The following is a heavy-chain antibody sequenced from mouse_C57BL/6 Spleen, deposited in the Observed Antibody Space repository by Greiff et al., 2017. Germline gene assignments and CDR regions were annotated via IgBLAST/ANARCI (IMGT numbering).Heavy chain of an antibody. Sequence: QVQLKESGAELVKPGASVKISCKASGYAFSSYWMNWVKQRPGKGLEWIGQIYPGDGDTNYNGKFKGKATLTADKSSSTAYMQLSSLTSEDSAVYFCARRGLLPFAYWGQGTLVTVSA. V-gene: IGHV1-80*01. D-gene: IGHD2-3*01. CDR1: GYAFSSYW. CDR3: ARRGLLPFAY. J-gene: IGHJ3*01. CDR2: IYPGDGDT.